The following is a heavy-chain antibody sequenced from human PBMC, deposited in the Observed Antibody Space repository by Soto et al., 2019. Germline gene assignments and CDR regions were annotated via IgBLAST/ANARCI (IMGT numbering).Heavy chain of an antibody. J-gene: IGHJ4*02. V-gene: IGHV3-23*01. CDR2: VSGSGGST. CDR3: AKAYYNDSSGYPTPFDY. D-gene: IGHD3-22*01. Sequence: GGSLRLSCAASGFTFSSYAISWVRQAPGKGLEWGSAVSGSGGSTYYADSVKGRFTISRDNSKNTLYLQMNSLRAEDTAVYYCAKAYYNDSSGYPTPFDYWGQGTLVTVSS. CDR1: GFTFSSYA.